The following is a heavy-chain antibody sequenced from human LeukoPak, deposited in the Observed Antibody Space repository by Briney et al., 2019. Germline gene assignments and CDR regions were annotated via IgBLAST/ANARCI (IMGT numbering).Heavy chain of an antibody. CDR2: INPDGTAA. J-gene: IGHJ4*02. CDR3: AKGSNFAFDN. D-gene: IGHD1-1*01. CDR1: GFSFSNFW. V-gene: IGHV3-74*01. Sequence: GGSLRLSCAASGFSFSNFWMHWVRQAPGMGLAWVSQINPDGTAALYADSVKGRFTISRDNAKNTLYLQMNTLRADDTAVYYCAKGSNFAFDNWGQGILVIVSS.